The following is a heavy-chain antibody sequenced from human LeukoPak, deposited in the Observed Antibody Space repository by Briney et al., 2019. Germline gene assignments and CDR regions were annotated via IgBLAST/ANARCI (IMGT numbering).Heavy chain of an antibody. V-gene: IGHV3-7*01. Sequence: GGSLRLSCAASGFTFSQYWLSWVRQAPEKGLEWGANIKEDGSEKHYVDSVKGRFTISRDNAKNSLYLQMNSLGAEDTAVYYCGRSMDVWGQGTTVTVSS. CDR2: IKEDGSEK. J-gene: IGHJ6*02. CDR3: GRSMDV. CDR1: GFTFSQYW.